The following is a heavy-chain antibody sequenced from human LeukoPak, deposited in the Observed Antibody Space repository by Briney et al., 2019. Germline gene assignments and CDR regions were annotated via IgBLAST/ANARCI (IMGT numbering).Heavy chain of an antibody. CDR3: AREGPYSGTLYFDY. CDR1: GDSISTYY. D-gene: IGHD1-26*01. V-gene: IGHV4-59*01. Sequence: SETLSLTCTVSGDSISTYYWSWIRQPPGKGLEWIGYIYYRVTSDYNPSLKSRVTMSVDMSTRQISLKLSSVTAADTAVYYCAREGPYSGTLYFDYWGQGTLVTVSS. CDR2: IYYRVTS. J-gene: IGHJ4*02.